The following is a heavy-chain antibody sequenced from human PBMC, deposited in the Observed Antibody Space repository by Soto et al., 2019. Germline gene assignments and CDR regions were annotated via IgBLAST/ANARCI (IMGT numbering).Heavy chain of an antibody. CDR1: GYTFTSYA. D-gene: IGHD4-4*01. CDR3: ASSYSNYSLIDYYYYGMDV. Sequence: ASVKVSFKASGYTFTSYAMHWVRQAPGQRLEWMGWINAGNGNTKYSQKFQGRVTITRDTSASTAYMELSSLRSEVTAVYYCASSYSNYSLIDYYYYGMDVWGQGTTVTVSS. V-gene: IGHV1-3*01. CDR2: INAGNGNT. J-gene: IGHJ6*02.